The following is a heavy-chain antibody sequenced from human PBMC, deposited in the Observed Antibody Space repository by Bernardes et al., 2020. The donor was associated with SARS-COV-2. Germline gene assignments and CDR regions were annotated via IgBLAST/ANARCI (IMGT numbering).Heavy chain of an antibody. J-gene: IGHJ6*02. CDR1: GYTFTSYA. CDR2: ISTYTAKT. V-gene: IGHV1-18*01. CDR3: ARKAANYYGMDV. Sequence: ASVKVSCKASGYTFTSYADSWVRQAPGQGLEWMGWISTYTAKTNYAQKLQGRVTMATDTSTSTAYMELRSLRSDDTAVYYCARKAANYYGMDVWGQGTTVTVSS. D-gene: IGHD6-25*01.